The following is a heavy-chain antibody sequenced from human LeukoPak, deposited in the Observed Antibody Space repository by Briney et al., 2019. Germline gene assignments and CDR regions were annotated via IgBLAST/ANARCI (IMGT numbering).Heavy chain of an antibody. CDR1: GFTFSDHY. V-gene: IGHV3-72*01. CDR2: TRKKANSYTT. CDR3: ARVGGDAGRSFDY. J-gene: IGHJ4*02. D-gene: IGHD5-24*01. Sequence: GGSLRLSCAAYGFTFSDHYVDWVRQAPGKGLEWVGRTRKKANSYTTEYAASVKGRFIISRDDSRNSLYLQMNSLQAEDTAMYYCARVGGDAGRSFDYWGQGTLVTVSS.